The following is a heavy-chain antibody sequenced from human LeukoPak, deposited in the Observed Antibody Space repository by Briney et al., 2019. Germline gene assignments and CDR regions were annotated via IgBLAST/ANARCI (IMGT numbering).Heavy chain of an antibody. CDR3: ASLWFGEFQDY. D-gene: IGHD3-10*01. CDR1: GYTFTGYF. Sequence: GASVNVSCKASGYTFTGYFMHWVRQAPGQGLEWMGWINLNSGGTNYAQKFQGSVTMTRDTSISTVYMEPNRLRSDDTAVYYCASLWFGEFQDYWGQGTLVTVSS. V-gene: IGHV1-2*02. J-gene: IGHJ4*02. CDR2: INLNSGGT.